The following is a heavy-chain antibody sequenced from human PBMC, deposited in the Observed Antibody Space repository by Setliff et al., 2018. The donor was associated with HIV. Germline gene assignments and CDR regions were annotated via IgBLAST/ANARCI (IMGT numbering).Heavy chain of an antibody. CDR3: AKDSEFFPVPDRSGYMDY. V-gene: IGHV3-30*02. Sequence: PGESLKISCTFYGFSFNSYGMHWVRQAPGKGLEWVASIWYDERHKYYANSVKGRFTISRDDPKRTLYLQIDSLRAEDTAAYYCAKDSEFFPVPDRSGYMDYWGQGTPVTVSS. D-gene: IGHD5-12*01. CDR1: GFSFNSYG. J-gene: IGHJ4*02. CDR2: IWYDERHK.